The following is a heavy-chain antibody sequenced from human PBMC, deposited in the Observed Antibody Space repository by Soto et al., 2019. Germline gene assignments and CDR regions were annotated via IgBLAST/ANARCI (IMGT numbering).Heavy chain of an antibody. Sequence: GGARLLSCAASGFTFYGYSWHLVRQAPGRGLEWVSGVSWNSGSRGYADSVKGRFTISRDNSKNTLYLQMNSLRAEDTAVYYCAKNLEVVVITPFDYWGQGTLVTVSS. CDR1: GFTFYGYS. V-gene: IGHV3-9*01. CDR2: VSWNSGSR. CDR3: AKNLEVVVITPFDY. D-gene: IGHD3-22*01. J-gene: IGHJ4*02.